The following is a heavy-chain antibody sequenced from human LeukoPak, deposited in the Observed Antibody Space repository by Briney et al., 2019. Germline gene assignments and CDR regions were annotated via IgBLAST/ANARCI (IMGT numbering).Heavy chain of an antibody. CDR2: IYTSGST. Sequence: KPSETLSLTCTVSGGSISSYYWSWIRQPPGKGLEWIGYIYTSGSTNYNPSLKSRVTISVDTSKNKFSLKLSSVTAADTAVYYCARQSTDYYYYMDVWGKGTTVTVSS. J-gene: IGHJ6*03. CDR1: GGSISSYY. D-gene: IGHD4-11*01. CDR3: ARQSTDYYYYMDV. V-gene: IGHV4-4*09.